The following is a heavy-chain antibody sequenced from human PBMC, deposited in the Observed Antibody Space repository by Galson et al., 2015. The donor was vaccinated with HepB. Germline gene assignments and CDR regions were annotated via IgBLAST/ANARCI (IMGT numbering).Heavy chain of an antibody. V-gene: IGHV1-69*04. CDR1: GGTFSSYA. J-gene: IGHJ3*02. CDR3: ASLDSSSPFDAFDI. CDR2: IIPILGIT. D-gene: IGHD6-13*01. Sequence: SVKVSCKASGGTFSSYAISWVRQAPGQGLEWMGRIIPILGITNYAQKFQGRVTITADKSTSTTYMELSSLRSEDTAVYYCASLDSSSPFDAFDIWGHGTMVTVSS.